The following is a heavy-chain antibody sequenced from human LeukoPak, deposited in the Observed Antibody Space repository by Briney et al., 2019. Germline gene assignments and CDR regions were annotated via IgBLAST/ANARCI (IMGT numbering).Heavy chain of an antibody. CDR2: IYYSGST. CDR1: GGSISSGDYY. J-gene: IGHJ6*03. Sequence: SQTLSLTCTVSGGSISSGDYYWSWIRQPPGKGLEWIGYIYYSGSTYYNPSLKSRVTISVHTSKSQFSLKLSSVTAADTAVYYCARESYYFGSGTYYYYMDVWGKGTTVTVSS. CDR3: ARESYYFGSGTYYYYMDV. D-gene: IGHD3-10*01. V-gene: IGHV4-30-4*08.